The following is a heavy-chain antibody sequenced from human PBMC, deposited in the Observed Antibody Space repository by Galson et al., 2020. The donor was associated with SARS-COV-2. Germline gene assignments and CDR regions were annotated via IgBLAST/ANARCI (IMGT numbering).Heavy chain of an antibody. CDR3: AHKPPGGPVADAFDV. V-gene: IGHV2-5*02. CDR2: IYWDDDQ. Sequence: KMSGPTLVKPTQTLTLTCNFSGFSLSLTGVGVGWIRQPPGQALEWLALIYWDDDQRYRPSLKSRLTITKDTSKNQVVLTMANMDPVDTGTYFCAHKPPGGPVADAFDVWGRGTMVTVSS. CDR1: GFSLSLTGVG. D-gene: IGHD3-10*01. J-gene: IGHJ3*01.